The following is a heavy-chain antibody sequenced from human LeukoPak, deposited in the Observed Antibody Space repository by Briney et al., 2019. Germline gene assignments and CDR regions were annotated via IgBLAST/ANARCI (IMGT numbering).Heavy chain of an antibody. V-gene: IGHV4-4*02. J-gene: IGHJ3*01. CDR1: GGSISGTNW. CDR2: ISLRGLT. CDR3: ARPAERGYSYGLDF. Sequence: MSSGTLSLTCGVSGGSISGTNWWSWVRQPPGQGLEWIGEISLRGLTNYNPSLRSRLTMSLDESKNQVSLNLSSVTAADTAVYYCARPAERGYSYGLDFWGPGTMVTVSS. D-gene: IGHD5-18*01.